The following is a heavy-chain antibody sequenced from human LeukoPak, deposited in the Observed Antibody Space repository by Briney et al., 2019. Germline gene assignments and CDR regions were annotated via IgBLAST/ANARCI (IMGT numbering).Heavy chain of an antibody. CDR2: MDYSGSA. Sequence: SETLSLTCSVSGGSISDYYWSWIRLSPGTGLEWIGYMDYSGSAAYNPSLKSRVTISVDRSKNLFSLKLSSVTTADTAVYYCARAGPWQIDPWGQGTLVTVSS. CDR3: ARAGPWQIDP. D-gene: IGHD3-10*01. CDR1: GGSISDYY. V-gene: IGHV4-59*01. J-gene: IGHJ5*02.